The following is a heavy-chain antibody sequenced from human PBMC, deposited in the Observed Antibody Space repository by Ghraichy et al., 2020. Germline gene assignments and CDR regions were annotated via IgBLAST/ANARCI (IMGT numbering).Heavy chain of an antibody. CDR1: GFTFSSYS. CDR2: ISSSSNTI. CDR3: ARKGIPMVRGVDIPDDY. J-gene: IGHJ4*02. D-gene: IGHD3-10*01. Sequence: LSLTCAASGFTFSSYSMNWVRQAPGKGLEWVSYISSSSNTIYYADSMKGRFTVSRDNAKNSLYLQMNSLRDEDTAVYYCARKGIPMVRGVDIPDDYWGQGTLVTVSS. V-gene: IGHV3-48*02.